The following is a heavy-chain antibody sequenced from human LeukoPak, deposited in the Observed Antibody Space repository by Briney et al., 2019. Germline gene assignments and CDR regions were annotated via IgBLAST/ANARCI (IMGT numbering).Heavy chain of an antibody. CDR2: IYYSGST. CDR1: GGSISSGGYY. Sequence: SQTLSLTCTVSGGSISSGGYYWSWIRQHPGKGLEWIGYIYYSGSTYYNPSLKSRVTISVDTSKNQFSLKLSSVTAADTAVYYCESTDYDSSGLTHDYWGQGTLVTVSS. CDR3: ESTDYDSSGLTHDY. D-gene: IGHD3-22*01. J-gene: IGHJ4*02. V-gene: IGHV4-31*03.